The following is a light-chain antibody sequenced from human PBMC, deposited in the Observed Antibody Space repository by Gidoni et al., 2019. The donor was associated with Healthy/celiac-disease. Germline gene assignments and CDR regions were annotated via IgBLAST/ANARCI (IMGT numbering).Light chain of an antibody. V-gene: IGLV7-43*01. Sequence: QTVVTPDPSLTVSPGGTVTLTCASSTVAVTSGYYPNWFQQKPGQAPRALIYSTSNKQSWTPARFTGSLHGGKAALTLAGVQPEEEAEYYCMLYYGGAQLGVFGGGTKLTVL. CDR3: MLYYGGAQLGV. CDR2: STS. CDR1: TVAVTSGYY. J-gene: IGLJ3*02.